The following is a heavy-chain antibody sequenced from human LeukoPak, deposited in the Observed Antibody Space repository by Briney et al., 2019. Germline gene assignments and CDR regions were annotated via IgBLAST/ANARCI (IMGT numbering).Heavy chain of an antibody. V-gene: IGHV4-38-2*02. CDR2: IYHSGNT. D-gene: IGHD3-3*01. CDR3: ARMGRYRFGVVTKPRGLFDY. CDR1: GYSFRSDYY. J-gene: IGHJ4*02. Sequence: PSETLSLTCTVSGYSFRSDYYWGWIRQPPGKGLEWIGSIYHSGNTYYNPSLKSRVTISVDTPKNQFSLKLSSVTAADTAVYNCARMGRYRFGVVTKPRGLFDYWGQATLVTVSS.